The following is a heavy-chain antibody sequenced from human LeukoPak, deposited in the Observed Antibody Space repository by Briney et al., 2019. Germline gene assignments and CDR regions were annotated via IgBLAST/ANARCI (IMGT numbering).Heavy chain of an antibody. CDR1: GFTFSSYS. CDR2: ISSSSSYI. CDR3: AKEVVVRSWLDP. V-gene: IGHV3-21*04. D-gene: IGHD3-22*01. J-gene: IGHJ5*02. Sequence: GGSLRLSCAASGFTFSSYSMNWVRQAPGKGLEWVSSISSSSSYIYYADSVKGRFTISRDNAKNSLYLQMNSLRAEDTAVYYCAKEVVVRSWLDPWGQGTLVTVSS.